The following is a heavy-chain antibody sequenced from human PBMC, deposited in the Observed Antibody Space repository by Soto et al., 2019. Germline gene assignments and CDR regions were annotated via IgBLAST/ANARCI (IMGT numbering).Heavy chain of an antibody. CDR2: IYYSGST. D-gene: IGHD6-6*01. Sequence: SETLSLTCTVSGGSISSYYWSWIRQPPGKGLEWIGYIYYSGSTNYNPSLKSRVTISVDTSKNQFSLKLSSVTAADTAVYYCATSELVREGTFDYWGQGTLVTVSS. J-gene: IGHJ4*02. CDR1: GGSISSYY. CDR3: ATSELVREGTFDY. V-gene: IGHV4-59*08.